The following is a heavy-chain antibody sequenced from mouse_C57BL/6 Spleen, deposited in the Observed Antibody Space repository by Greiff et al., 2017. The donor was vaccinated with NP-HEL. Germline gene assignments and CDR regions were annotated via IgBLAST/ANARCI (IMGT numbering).Heavy chain of an antibody. CDR3: ARGLTGDWYFDV. CDR2: ISSGSSTI. J-gene: IGHJ1*03. V-gene: IGHV5-17*01. Sequence: DVKLVESGGGLVKPGGSLKLSCAASGFTFSDYGMHWVRQAPEKGLEWVAYISSGSSTIYYADTVKGRFTISRDNAKNTLFLQMTSLRSEDTAMYYRARGLTGDWYFDVWGTGTTVTVSS. D-gene: IGHD4-1*01. CDR1: GFTFSDYG.